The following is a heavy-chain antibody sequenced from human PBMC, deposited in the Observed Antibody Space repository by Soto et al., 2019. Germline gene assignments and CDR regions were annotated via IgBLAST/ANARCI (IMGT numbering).Heavy chain of an antibody. D-gene: IGHD3-9*01. CDR1: GVSITPYF. V-gene: IGHV4-4*07. Sequence: QVLLQDSGPGLVKPSETLSLTCTVSGVSITPYFWSWIRQPAGEAPEWLGHIYASGRTTYNPSLKSRVTMFVSQTQVSPRLTSVTAADTAVYYCARHFDVDPSLDHYYFDLWGRGALVTVSS. CDR3: ARHFDVDPSLDHYYFDL. CDR2: IYASGRT. J-gene: IGHJ2*01.